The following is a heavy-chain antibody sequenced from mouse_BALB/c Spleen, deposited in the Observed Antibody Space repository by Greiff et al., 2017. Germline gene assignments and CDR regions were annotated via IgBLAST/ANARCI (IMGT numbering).Heavy chain of an antibody. V-gene: IGHV5-6-4*01. J-gene: IGHJ3*01. Sequence: EVKLVESGGGLVKPGGSLKLSCAASGFTFSSYTMSWVRQTPEKRLEWVATISSGGSYTYYPDSVRGRFTISRDNAKNTLYLQMSSLKSEDTAMCYCRREEVYGYDWCAYGGQGTLGTVSA. CDR1: GFTFSSYT. D-gene: IGHD2-2*01. CDR3: RREEVYGYDWCAY. CDR2: ISSGGSYT.